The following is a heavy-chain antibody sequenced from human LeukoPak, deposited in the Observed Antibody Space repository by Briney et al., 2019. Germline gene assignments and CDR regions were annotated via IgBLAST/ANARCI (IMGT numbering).Heavy chain of an antibody. D-gene: IGHD3/OR15-3a*01. J-gene: IGHJ4*02. CDR3: ATSYDMGWLIGY. CDR2: IKQDGSEK. V-gene: IGHV3-7*03. Sequence: GGSLRLSCAASGFTFGDTWMNWVRRVPGQGLEWVANIKQDGSEKFYVASVKGRFTISRDNGKSSLYLQMNSLRAEDTALYYCATSYDMGWLIGYWGQGTLVTVSS. CDR1: GFTFGDTW.